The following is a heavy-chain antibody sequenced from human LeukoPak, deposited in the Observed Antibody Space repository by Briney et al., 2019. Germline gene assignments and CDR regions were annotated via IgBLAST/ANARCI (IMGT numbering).Heavy chain of an antibody. J-gene: IGHJ3*02. CDR2: INPNSGGT. CDR3: ARPDGIAVAGTDAFDI. Sequence: ASVKVSCKASGYTFTGYYMHWVRQAPGQGLEWMGWINPNSGGTNYAQKFQGRVTMTRDTSISTAYMELSRLRYDNTAVYYCARPDGIAVAGTDAFDIWGQGTMVTVSS. CDR1: GYTFTGYY. V-gene: IGHV1-2*02. D-gene: IGHD6-19*01.